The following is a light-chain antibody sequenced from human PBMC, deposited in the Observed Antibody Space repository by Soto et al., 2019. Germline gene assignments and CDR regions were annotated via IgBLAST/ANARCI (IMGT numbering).Light chain of an antibody. V-gene: IGKV3D-15*01. Sequence: EILLTQSPATLSVSPGETATLSCRASQNVLSDLAWYQQKTGQAPRLLVYDATTRATNAPAKFRGRGSGTEFSLTNSSLQSEDSATYYCQQYRSVPRTFGQGSRVEI. CDR3: QQYRSVPRT. CDR2: DAT. CDR1: QNVLSD. J-gene: IGKJ1*01.